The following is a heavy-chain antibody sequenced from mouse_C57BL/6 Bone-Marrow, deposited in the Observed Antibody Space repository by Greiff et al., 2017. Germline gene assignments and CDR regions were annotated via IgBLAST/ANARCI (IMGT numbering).Heavy chain of an antibody. CDR3: ARGYYGSFFDY. J-gene: IGHJ2*01. Sequence: QVHVKQSGAELVRPGTSVKMSCKASGYTFTNYWIGWAKQRPGHGLEWIGDIYPGGGYPNYNEKFKGKATLTADKSSSTAYMQFSSLTSEDSAIYYCARGYYGSFFDYWGQGTTLTVSS. CDR2: IYPGGGYP. D-gene: IGHD1-1*01. V-gene: IGHV1-63*01. CDR1: GYTFTNYW.